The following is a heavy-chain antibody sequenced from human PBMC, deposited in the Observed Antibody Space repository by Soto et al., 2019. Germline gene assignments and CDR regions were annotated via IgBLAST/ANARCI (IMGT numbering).Heavy chain of an antibody. CDR2: ISDSGDDT. D-gene: IGHD6-19*01. V-gene: IGHV3-23*01. Sequence: PGGSLRLSCTAFGFTFITYAMNWVRQAPGKGLEWVSAISDSGDDTRYADSVKGRFTMSRDNSKNTMYLQMSSLRAEDTAVYYCTKTGFSSSSLVGWFDPWGQGTLVTVSS. J-gene: IGHJ5*02. CDR1: GFTFITYA. CDR3: TKTGFSSSSLVGWFDP.